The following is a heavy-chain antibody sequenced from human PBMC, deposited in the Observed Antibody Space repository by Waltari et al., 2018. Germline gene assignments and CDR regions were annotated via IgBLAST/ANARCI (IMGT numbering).Heavy chain of an antibody. CDR1: GFRFSTSW. Sequence: EVQLMESGGGVVQPGGSLRIAVAAYGFRFSTSWMTWVRQAPGKGLEWVANINYDGSATYHADSVNGRFSISRDNAKNSLYLQMNSVSAEDTAIYYCARGSPGYVRVWDCWGQGTMVTVSS. V-gene: IGHV3-7*03. CDR2: INYDGSAT. D-gene: IGHD2-2*01. J-gene: IGHJ4*02. CDR3: ARGSPGYVRVWDC.